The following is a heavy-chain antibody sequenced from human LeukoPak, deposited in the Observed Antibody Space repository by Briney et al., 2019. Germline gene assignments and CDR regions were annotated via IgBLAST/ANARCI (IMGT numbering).Heavy chain of an antibody. Sequence: PSETLSLTCTVSGGSISSYYWSWIRQPPGKGLEWIGYIYYSGSTNYNPSLKSRVTISVDTSKNQFSLKLSSVTAADTAVYYCARLGDGYNHGDWYFDLWGRGTLVTVSS. CDR2: IYYSGST. V-gene: IGHV4-59*08. D-gene: IGHD5-24*01. CDR1: GGSISSYY. CDR3: ARLGDGYNHGDWYFDL. J-gene: IGHJ2*01.